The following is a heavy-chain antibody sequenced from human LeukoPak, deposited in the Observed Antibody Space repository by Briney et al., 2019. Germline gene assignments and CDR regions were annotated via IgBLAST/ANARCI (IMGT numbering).Heavy chain of an antibody. CDR2: IWYDGSNK. J-gene: IGHJ4*02. V-gene: IGHV3-30*02. CDR3: AKAGLPATVVEGGFDY. D-gene: IGHD4-17*01. Sequence: PGGSLRLSCAASGFTFSSYGMHWVRQAPGKGLEWVAVIWYDGSNKYYADSVKGRFTTSRDNSKNTLYLQMNSLRAEDTAVYYCAKAGLPATVVEGGFDYWGQGTLVTVSS. CDR1: GFTFSSYG.